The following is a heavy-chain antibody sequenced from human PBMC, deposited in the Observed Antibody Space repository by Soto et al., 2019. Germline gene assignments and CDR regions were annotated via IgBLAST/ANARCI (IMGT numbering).Heavy chain of an antibody. CDR3: ARDSIAVAGT. J-gene: IGHJ4*02. Sequence: QVQLVQSGAEVKKPGSSVKVYCKASGGTFSSYTISWVRQAPGQGIEWMGRIIPILGIANYAQKFQGRVTSTADKSTSTAYLELSSLSSEATAVYYCARDSIAVAGTWGQGTLVTVSS. CDR2: IIPILGIA. D-gene: IGHD6-19*01. CDR1: GGTFSSYT. V-gene: IGHV1-69*08.